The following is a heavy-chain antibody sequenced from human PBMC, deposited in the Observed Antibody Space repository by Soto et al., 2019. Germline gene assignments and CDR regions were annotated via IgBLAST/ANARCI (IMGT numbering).Heavy chain of an antibody. CDR3: ARDRDSSVAFDI. Sequence: RSLTCTVSGGSVSSGSYYWSWIRQPPGKGLEWIGYIYYSGSTNYNPSLKSRVTISVDTSTNQFSLKLSSVTAADTAVYYCARDRDSSVAFDIWGQGTMVTVSS. CDR1: GGSVSSGSYY. CDR2: IYYSGST. J-gene: IGHJ3*02. V-gene: IGHV4-61*01. D-gene: IGHD5-18*01.